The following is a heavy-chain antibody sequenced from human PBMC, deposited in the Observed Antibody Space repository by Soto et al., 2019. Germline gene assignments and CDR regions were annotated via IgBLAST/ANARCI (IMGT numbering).Heavy chain of an antibody. CDR2: INAGNGNT. D-gene: IGHD1-1*01. CDR1: GYTFTSYA. V-gene: IGHV1-3*01. Sequence: ASVKVSCKASGYTFTSYAVHWVRQAPGQRLEWMGWINAGNGNTKYSQKFQGRVTITRDTSASTAYMELSSLRSGDTAVYYCAREPATAKPEGVDFWGQGTLVTVSS. J-gene: IGHJ4*02. CDR3: AREPATAKPEGVDF.